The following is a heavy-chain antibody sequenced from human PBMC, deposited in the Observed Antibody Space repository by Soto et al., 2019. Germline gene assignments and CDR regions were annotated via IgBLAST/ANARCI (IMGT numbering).Heavy chain of an antibody. Sequence: QVQLRESGPGLLKPSETLSLTCTVSGGPISSYYWSWIRQPAGKGRGWIGRMYPSGSTNYNPSLKSRVTMSVDTSKNQFSLKLNSVTAADTAVYYCARYCNNATCYRWFDPWGQGTLVTVSS. V-gene: IGHV4-4*07. CDR1: GGPISSYY. CDR2: MYPSGST. J-gene: IGHJ5*02. D-gene: IGHD2-2*01. CDR3: ARYCNNATCYRWFDP.